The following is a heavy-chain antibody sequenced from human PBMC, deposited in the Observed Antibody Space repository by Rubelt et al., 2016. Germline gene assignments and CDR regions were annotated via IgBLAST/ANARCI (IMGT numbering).Heavy chain of an antibody. CDR1: GGSFSGYY. Sequence: QVQLQQWGAGLLKPSETLSLTCAVYGGSFSGYYWSWIRQPPGKGLEWIGEINHSGSPTSNPSLKSRVTISVDTSKNQFSLKLSSVTAADTAVYYCARGRRGSSSWLGRDYYGMDVWGQGTTVTVSS. CDR3: ARGRRGSSSWLGRDYYGMDV. D-gene: IGHD6-13*01. CDR2: INHSGSP. J-gene: IGHJ6*02. V-gene: IGHV4-34*01.